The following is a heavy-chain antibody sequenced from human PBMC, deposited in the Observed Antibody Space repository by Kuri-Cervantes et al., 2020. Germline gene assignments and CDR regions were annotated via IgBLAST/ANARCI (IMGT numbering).Heavy chain of an antibody. J-gene: IGHJ3*02. CDR3: AKDSSSWYGNDAFDI. Sequence: GGSLRLSCAASGFAFSSSAMTWVRQAPQKGLEWVSSISGSGGDTYYADSVKGRFTISRDNSKNTLYLQMNSLRAEDTAVYYCAKDSSSWYGNDAFDIWGQGTMVTVSS. V-gene: IGHV3-23*01. D-gene: IGHD6-13*01. CDR2: ISGSGGDT. CDR1: GFAFSSSA.